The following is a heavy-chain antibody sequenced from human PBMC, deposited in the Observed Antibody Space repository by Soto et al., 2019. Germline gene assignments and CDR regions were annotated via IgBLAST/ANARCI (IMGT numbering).Heavy chain of an antibody. J-gene: IGHJ6*02. CDR3: ARATELRYVEWSVYRGGNYAMDV. D-gene: IGHD3-3*01. V-gene: IGHV1-8*01. CDR2: VSPDSGST. CDR1: GYTFSGYD. Sequence: QVQLVQSGAEVKKPGASVSVSCKASGYTFSGYDINWVRQATGQGLEWMGWVSPDSGSTGYAGIFQGRVTMTWDRSTTTAYMDLSSLTSEDSAVYYCARATELRYVEWSVYRGGNYAMDVWGQGTTVTVSS.